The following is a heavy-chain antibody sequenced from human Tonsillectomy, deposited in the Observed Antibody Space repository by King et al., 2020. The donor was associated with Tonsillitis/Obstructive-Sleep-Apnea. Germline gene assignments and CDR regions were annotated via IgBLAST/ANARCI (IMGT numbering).Heavy chain of an antibody. CDR3: ARGGARYGGFDY. D-gene: IGHD3-16*01. CDR2: INSGGSTT. J-gene: IGHJ4*02. CDR1: GFTFSTYS. Sequence: VQLVESGGDLVQPGVSLRLSCAASGFTFSTYSMIWVRQAPGKGLEWLSYINSGGSTTYYADSVKGRFTISRDNAKNSLFLQMNSLRDDDAAVYYCARGGARYGGFDYWGQGALVTVSS. V-gene: IGHV3-48*02.